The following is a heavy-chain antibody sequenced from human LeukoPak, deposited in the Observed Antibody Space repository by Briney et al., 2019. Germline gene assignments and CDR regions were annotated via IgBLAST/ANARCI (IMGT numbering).Heavy chain of an antibody. Sequence: GGSLRLSCAASGFTFSNYGMHWVRQAPGKGLEWVAVISDDGNNKYYVDSVKGRFTISRDNSKNTLYLQMDSLRAEDTAVYYCAGGLLGCRGGSCYPTDYWGQGTLVIVSS. CDR3: AGGLLGCRGGSCYPTDY. CDR1: GFTFSNYG. D-gene: IGHD2-15*01. V-gene: IGHV3-30*03. J-gene: IGHJ4*02. CDR2: ISDDGNNK.